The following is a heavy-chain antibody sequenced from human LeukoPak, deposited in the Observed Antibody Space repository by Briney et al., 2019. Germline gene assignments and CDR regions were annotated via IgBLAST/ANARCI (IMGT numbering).Heavy chain of an antibody. CDR1: GGSISIGIYY. CDR3: ARVRDGYNRNWAY. D-gene: IGHD5-24*01. CDR2: IYYNVAT. Sequence: SETLSLTCTVSGGSISIGIYYWGWFRQPPGKGLEWIGSIYYNVATYYNSSLKSRVTISVDTSKNHLSLKLSSVTAADTAVYYCARVRDGYNRNWAYWGQGTLVTVSS. V-gene: IGHV4-39*02. J-gene: IGHJ4*02.